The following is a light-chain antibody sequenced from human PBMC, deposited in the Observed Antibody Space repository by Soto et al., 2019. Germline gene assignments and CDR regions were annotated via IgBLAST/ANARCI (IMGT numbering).Light chain of an antibody. Sequence: EQGRSISPDPMSVSPGETVTLSCRATQSVSRTLAWYQQRPGQAPRLLFYGASTRATSFPARFRGSWSATEFTLTTCSGGAGTIAVDYKQQYTTGPRAFWQGT. J-gene: IGKJ1*01. CDR3: QQYTTGPRA. V-gene: IGKV3-15*01. CDR2: GAS. CDR1: QSVSRT.